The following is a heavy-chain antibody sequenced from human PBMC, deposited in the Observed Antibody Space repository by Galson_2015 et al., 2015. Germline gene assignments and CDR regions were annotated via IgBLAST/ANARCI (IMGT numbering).Heavy chain of an antibody. CDR1: GFTFNSYG. CDR2: ISYDVSNK. CDR3: AKSFTAGSDSSYFDY. V-gene: IGHV3-30*18. Sequence: SLRLSCAASGFTFNSYGMHWVRQAPGKGLEWMAGISYDVSNKYYVDSVKGRFTISRDNSKNTLYLQMNSLRAEDTAVYYCAKSFTAGSDSSYFDYSGHSTLVTVSS. D-gene: IGHD6-13*01. J-gene: IGHJ4*01.